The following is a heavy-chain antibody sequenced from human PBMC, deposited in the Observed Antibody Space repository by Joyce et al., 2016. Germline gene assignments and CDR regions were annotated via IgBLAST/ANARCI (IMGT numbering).Heavy chain of an antibody. CDR3: ATGRGPQILPFHF. V-gene: IGHV1-24*01. J-gene: IGHJ3*01. Sequence: QVQLLQSGADLKKPGASVKVSCKVSGVTLSESAIHWVRQAPGKGLEWMGGFDAEEGEKMYAQKFQDRVTMTEDSSTDTAYMQLSSLTFDDTAVYYCATGRGPQILPFHFWGQGKMVTIS. CDR1: GVTLSESA. CDR2: FDAEEGEK.